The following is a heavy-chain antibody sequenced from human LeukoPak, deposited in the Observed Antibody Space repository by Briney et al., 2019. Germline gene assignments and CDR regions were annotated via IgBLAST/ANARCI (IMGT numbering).Heavy chain of an antibody. J-gene: IGHJ4*02. D-gene: IGHD5-18*01. CDR1: GFTFGSHA. CDR3: GKTAVGYSSGQKPAWPVDY. V-gene: IGHV3-23*01. Sequence: GGSLRLSCEASGFTFGSHAMYWVRQAPGKGLEKVAGIFGSGGSPHYADPVKGRFTISRDNSRDTVYLQINSLRAEDTAVYYCGKTAVGYSSGQKPAWPVDYWGQGTLVTVSS. CDR2: IFGSGGSP.